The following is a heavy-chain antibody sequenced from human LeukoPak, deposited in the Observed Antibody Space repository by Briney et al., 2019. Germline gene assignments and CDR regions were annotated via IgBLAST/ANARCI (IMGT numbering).Heavy chain of an antibody. V-gene: IGHV3-9*01. CDR1: GFTFDDYA. CDR2: ISWNSGSI. Sequence: GGSLRLSCAASGFTFDDYAIHWVRQAPGKGLEWASGISWNSGSIGYADSVKGRFTISRDNAKNSLYLQMNSLRAEDTALYYCAKDPYDSSGYYWPFGFDYWGQGTLVTVSS. CDR3: AKDPYDSSGYYWPFGFDY. J-gene: IGHJ4*02. D-gene: IGHD3-22*01.